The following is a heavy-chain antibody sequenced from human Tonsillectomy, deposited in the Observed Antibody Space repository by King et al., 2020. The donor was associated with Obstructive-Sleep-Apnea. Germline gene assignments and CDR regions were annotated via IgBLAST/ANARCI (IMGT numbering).Heavy chain of an antibody. Sequence: VQLQESGPGLVKPSQTLSLTCTVSGGSISSGGYYWSWIRQHPGKGLEWIGYIYYSGSTYYNPSLKGRVTISVDTSKNQFSLKLSSVTAADTAVYYCARDRGSGSYYNNAFDIWGQGTMVTVSS. CDR2: IYYSGST. V-gene: IGHV4-31*03. J-gene: IGHJ3*02. CDR1: GGSISSGGYY. CDR3: ARDRGSGSYYNNAFDI. D-gene: IGHD3-10*01.